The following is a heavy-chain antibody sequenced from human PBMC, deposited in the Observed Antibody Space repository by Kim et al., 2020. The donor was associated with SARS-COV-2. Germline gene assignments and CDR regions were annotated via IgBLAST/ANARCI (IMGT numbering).Heavy chain of an antibody. Sequence: GGSLRLSCEASGFTFTSRAMSWVRQAPGEGLEWVASINNGGNPYYEDSVMSRFTISRDISKSTLYLQLDGLRTDETAVYYCAKDHPNDGWPAFDSSGPGT. CDR1: GFTFTSRA. D-gene: IGHD6-19*01. V-gene: IGHV3-23*01. CDR2: INNGGNP. J-gene: IGHJ5*01. CDR3: AKDHPNDGWPAFDS.